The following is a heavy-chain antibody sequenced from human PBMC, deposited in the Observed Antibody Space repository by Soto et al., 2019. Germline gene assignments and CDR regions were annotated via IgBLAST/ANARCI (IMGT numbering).Heavy chain of an antibody. Sequence: EVQLLESGGGLVQPGGSLRLSCAASGFTFSSYAMSWVRQAPGKGLEWVSAISGSGGSTYYADSVKGRFTISRDNSKNTLYLHMNSLRAEDTAVYYVAGVCQYYDILNWGQGTLVTVSS. J-gene: IGHJ4*02. D-gene: IGHD3-9*01. CDR3: AGVCQYYDILN. V-gene: IGHV3-23*01. CDR2: ISGSGGST. CDR1: GFTFSSYA.